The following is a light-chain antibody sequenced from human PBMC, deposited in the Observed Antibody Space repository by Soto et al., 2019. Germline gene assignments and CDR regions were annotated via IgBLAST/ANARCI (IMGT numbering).Light chain of an antibody. CDR2: AAS. J-gene: IGKJ4*01. CDR1: QDISTW. CDR3: QQGDSFPFT. Sequence: DIPMTQSPSSVSASVGDVVTITCRASQDISTWVAWYQQKPGKAPKLLISAASNLQSGVPRRFSGSGSGTDFTLIINSLQPEDSATYFCQQGDSFPFTFGGGTKVEIK. V-gene: IGKV1-12*01.